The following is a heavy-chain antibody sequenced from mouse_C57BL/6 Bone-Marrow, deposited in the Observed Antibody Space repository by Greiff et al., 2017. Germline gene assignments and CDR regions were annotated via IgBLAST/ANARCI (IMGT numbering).Heavy chain of an antibody. CDR2: IHPNSGST. CDR3: ARVTTVSPWFAY. D-gene: IGHD1-1*01. CDR1: GYTFTSYW. Sequence: QVQLQQSGAELVKPGASVKLSCKASGYTFTSYWMHWVKQRPGQGLEWIGMIHPNSGSTNYNEKFKSKATLTVDKSSSTAYMQLSSLTSEDSAVYYCARVTTVSPWFAYWGQGTLVTVSA. V-gene: IGHV1-64*01. J-gene: IGHJ3*01.